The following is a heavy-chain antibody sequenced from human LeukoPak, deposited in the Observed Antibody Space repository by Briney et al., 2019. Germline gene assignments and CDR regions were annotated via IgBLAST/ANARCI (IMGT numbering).Heavy chain of an antibody. J-gene: IGHJ4*02. V-gene: IGHV4-39*01. CDR3: ARLSYGSGSHYNFYFDF. CDR2: IYYSGNS. CDR1: GGSISSGSHY. D-gene: IGHD3-10*01. Sequence: SETLSLICTVSGGSISSGSHYWGWIRQPPGKELEWIGNIYYSGNSYYNPSLKSRVTISVDASKNQFSLNLSSVTAADTAVYYCARLSYGSGSHYNFYFDFWGQGTLVTVSA.